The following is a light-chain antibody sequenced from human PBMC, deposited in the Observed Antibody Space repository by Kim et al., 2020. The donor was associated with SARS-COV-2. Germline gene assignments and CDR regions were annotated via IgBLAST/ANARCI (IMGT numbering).Light chain of an antibody. CDR3: QQSYITPYT. Sequence: SASVGDRVTITCRTSQTISSFLNWDQQKPGKAPNLLIYAASSLQSGVPSRFSGSGSGTDFTLTISSLQLEDFATYYCQQSYITPYTFGQGTKLEI. V-gene: IGKV1-39*01. J-gene: IGKJ2*01. CDR1: QTISSF. CDR2: AAS.